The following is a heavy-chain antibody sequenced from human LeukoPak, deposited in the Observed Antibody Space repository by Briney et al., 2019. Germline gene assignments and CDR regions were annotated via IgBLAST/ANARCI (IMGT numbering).Heavy chain of an antibody. CDR3: ALLANYDYVWGSSLYFDY. CDR1: GGTFSSYA. CDR2: IIPIFGTA. J-gene: IGHJ4*02. D-gene: IGHD3-16*01. V-gene: IGHV1-69*05. Sequence: SVQVSCKASGGTFSSYAISWVRQAPGQGLEWMGRIIPIFGTANYAQKFQGRVTITTDESTSTACMELSSLRSEETAVYYCALLANYDYVWGSSLYFDYWGQGTLVTVSS.